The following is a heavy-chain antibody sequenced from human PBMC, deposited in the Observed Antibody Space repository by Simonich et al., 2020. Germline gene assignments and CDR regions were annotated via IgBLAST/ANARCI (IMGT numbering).Heavy chain of an antibody. CDR3: ARWAYSSSYFDY. CDR1: GGSISSSSYY. D-gene: IGHD6-6*01. Sequence: QLQLQESGPGLVKPSETLSLTCTVSGGSISSSSYYWGWIRQPPGKGLEWIGSIYYSGSTDYNTSLKSRVTISVDTSKNQFSLKLSSVTAADTAVYYCARWAYSSSYFDYWGQGTLVTVSS. CDR2: IYYSGST. J-gene: IGHJ4*02. V-gene: IGHV4-39*01.